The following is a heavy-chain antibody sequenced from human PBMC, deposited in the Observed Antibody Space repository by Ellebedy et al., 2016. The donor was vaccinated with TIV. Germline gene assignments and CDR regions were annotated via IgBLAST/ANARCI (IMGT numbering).Heavy chain of an antibody. D-gene: IGHD6-13*01. J-gene: IGHJ4*02. CDR3: AKSLSSWYWYFDY. CDR1: GFTFDDYA. Sequence: GGSLRLSCTASGFTFDDYAMHWVRQAPGKGLEWVSGISWNSGSIGYADSVKGRFTISRDNAKNSLYLQMNSLRAEDTALYYCAKSLSSWYWYFDYWGQGTLVTVSA. V-gene: IGHV3-9*01. CDR2: ISWNSGSI.